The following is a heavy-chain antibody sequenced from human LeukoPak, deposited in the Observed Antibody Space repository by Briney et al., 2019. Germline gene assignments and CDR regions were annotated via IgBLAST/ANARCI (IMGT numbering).Heavy chain of an antibody. V-gene: IGHV1-69*13. D-gene: IGHD3-10*01. CDR3: ARGYYYGSGSPNPHYYYYYMDV. J-gene: IGHJ6*03. CDR1: GGTFSSYA. Sequence: SVKVSCKASGGTFSSYAISWVRQAPGQGLEWMGGIIPIFGTANYAQKFQGRVTITADESTSTAYMELSSLRSEDTAVYYCARGYYYGSGSPNPHYYYYYMDVWGKGTTVTISS. CDR2: IIPIFGTA.